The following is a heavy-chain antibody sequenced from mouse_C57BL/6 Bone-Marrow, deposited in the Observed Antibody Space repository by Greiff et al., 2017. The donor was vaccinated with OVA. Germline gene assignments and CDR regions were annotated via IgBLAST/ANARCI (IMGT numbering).Heavy chain of an antibody. V-gene: IGHV1-81*01. CDR1: GYTFTSYG. Sequence: ESGAELARPGASVKLSCKDSGYTFTSYGISWVKQRTGQGLEWIGEIYPRSGNTYYNEKFKGKATLTADKSSSTAYMELRSLTSEDAAVYFCAREDGYLAWFAYWGQGTLVTVSA. J-gene: IGHJ3*01. CDR3: AREDGYLAWFAY. D-gene: IGHD2-3*01. CDR2: IYPRSGNT.